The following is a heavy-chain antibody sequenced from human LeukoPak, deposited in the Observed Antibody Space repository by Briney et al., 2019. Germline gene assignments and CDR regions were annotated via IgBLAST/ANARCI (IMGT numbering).Heavy chain of an antibody. V-gene: IGHV4-59*12. Sequence: SETLSLTCTVSGGSISSYYWSWIRQPPGKGLEWIGYIYYSGSTNYNPSLKSRVTISVDTSKNQFSLKLSSVTAADTAVYYCARLNVVYGRDYWGQGTLVTVSS. J-gene: IGHJ4*02. CDR3: ARLNVVYGRDY. CDR1: GGSISSYY. D-gene: IGHD2-8*02. CDR2: IYYSGST.